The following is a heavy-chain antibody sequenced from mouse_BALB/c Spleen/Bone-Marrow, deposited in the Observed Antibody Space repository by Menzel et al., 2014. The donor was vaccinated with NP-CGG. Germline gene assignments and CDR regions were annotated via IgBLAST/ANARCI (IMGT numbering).Heavy chain of an antibody. D-gene: IGHD2-12*01. CDR3: ARRPLRTGYSMDY. CDR2: ISSGSSTI. V-gene: IGHV5-17*02. J-gene: IGHJ4*01. Sequence: EVKLVESGGGLVQPGGSRKLSCAASGFTFSSFGMHWVRQAPEKGLEWVAYISSGSSTIYYADTVKGRFTISRDNPKNTLFLQTTRLRSEDTSMYYCARRPLRTGYSMDYWGQGTSVTASA. CDR1: GFTFSSFG.